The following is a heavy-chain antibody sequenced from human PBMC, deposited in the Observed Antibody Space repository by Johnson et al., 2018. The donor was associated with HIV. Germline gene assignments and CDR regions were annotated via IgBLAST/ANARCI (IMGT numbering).Heavy chain of an antibody. J-gene: IGHJ3*02. CDR3: ARDGPYYDSSGYYYGTVFYAFDI. D-gene: IGHD3-22*01. V-gene: IGHV3-30*02. Sequence: QVQLVESGGGVVQPGGSLRLSCASSGFSFSTYGMHWVRQAPGKGLEWVAIIWADGSNKYYADSVKGRFIISRDTSKNTLYLQMNSLRAEDTAVYYCARDGPYYDSSGYYYGTVFYAFDIWGQGTMVTVSS. CDR1: GFSFSTYG. CDR2: IWADGSNK.